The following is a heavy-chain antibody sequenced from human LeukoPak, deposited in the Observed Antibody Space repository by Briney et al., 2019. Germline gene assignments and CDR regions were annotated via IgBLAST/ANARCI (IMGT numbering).Heavy chain of an antibody. V-gene: IGHV3-7*03. J-gene: IGHJ3*02. CDR2: IKQDGSEK. Sequence: AGGSLRLPCAASGFTFSNYWMSWVRQAPGKGPEWVANIKQDGSEKYYVDSVKGRFTISRDNAKNSLYLQMNSLRAEDTAVYYCARNGYSSSWADAFDIWGQGTMVTVSS. CDR1: GFTFSNYW. D-gene: IGHD6-13*01. CDR3: ARNGYSSSWADAFDI.